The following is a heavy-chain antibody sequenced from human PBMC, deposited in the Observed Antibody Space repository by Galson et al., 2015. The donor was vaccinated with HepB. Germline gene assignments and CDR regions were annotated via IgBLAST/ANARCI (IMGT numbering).Heavy chain of an antibody. CDR1: FFSFICYI. Sequence: SFPSSFFSFICYIISWVRQAPGQGLEWMGRIIPILGIANYAQKFQGRVTITADKSTSTAYMELSSLRSEDTAVYYCARSVGDYGPQGVRDNWFDPWGQGTLVT. CDR3: ARSVGDYGPQGVRDNWFDP. V-gene: IGHV1-69*02. D-gene: IGHD4-17*01. CDR2: IIPILGIA. J-gene: IGHJ5*02.